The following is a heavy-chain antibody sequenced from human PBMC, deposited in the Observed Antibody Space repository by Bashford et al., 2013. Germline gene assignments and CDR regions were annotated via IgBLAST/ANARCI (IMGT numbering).Heavy chain of an antibody. V-gene: IGHV4-4*07. CDR2: IGTSGST. CDR3: ARADYYYYYMDV. CDR1: GGSFSSYY. J-gene: IGHJ6*03. Sequence: SSETLSLTCTVSGGSFSSYYWSWIRQPAGKGLEWIGRIGTSGSTNYNPSLRTRVTISVDTSKNQFSLKLSSVTAADTAVYYCARADYYYYYMDVWGKGTTVTVSS.